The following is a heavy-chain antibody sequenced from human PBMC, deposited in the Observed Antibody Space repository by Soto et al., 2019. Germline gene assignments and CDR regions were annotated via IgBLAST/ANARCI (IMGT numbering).Heavy chain of an antibody. V-gene: IGHV1-69*01. D-gene: IGHD4-17*01. CDR1: GGSFSSYG. CDR3: VREGGDYGGVGGWFDP. Sequence: QVQLVQSGAEVKKPGSSVKVSCKASGGSFSSYGISWVRQAPGQGLEWMGWFIPMLGTADYAQKFQGRVTVTADESTHTAYLELSSLRSEDTAVYYCVREGGDYGGVGGWFDPWGQGTLVTVSS. J-gene: IGHJ5*02. CDR2: FIPMLGTA.